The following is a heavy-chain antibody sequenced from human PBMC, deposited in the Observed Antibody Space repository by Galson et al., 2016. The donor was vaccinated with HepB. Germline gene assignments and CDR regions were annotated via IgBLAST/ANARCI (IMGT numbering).Heavy chain of an antibody. J-gene: IGHJ3*02. V-gene: IGHV3-7*05. CDR1: GFTFSNYW. Sequence: SLRLSCAASGFTFSNYWMSWVRQAPGKGLEWVANIDKDGSEKYYVDSVKGRVTISRDNAKNALYLQMNSLGAEDTAVYYCARANSRRENSGYHAFDIWGQGTMVTVSS. CDR2: IDKDGSEK. D-gene: IGHD3-22*01. CDR3: ARANSRRENSGYHAFDI.